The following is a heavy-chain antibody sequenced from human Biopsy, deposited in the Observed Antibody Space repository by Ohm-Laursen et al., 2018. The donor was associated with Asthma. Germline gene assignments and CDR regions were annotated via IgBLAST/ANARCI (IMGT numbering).Heavy chain of an antibody. CDR2: ISVYNGNT. CDR3: ARAVDYSHYYGIGV. CDR1: GYTFNSAG. J-gene: IGHJ6*02. D-gene: IGHD3-10*01. Sequence: ASVKVSCKTSGYTFNSAGITWVRQAPGQGLEWMGWISVYNGNTKVAQRLQDRVTMITDTSTSTAYMELRSLRSDDTAVYFCARAVDYSHYYGIGVWGQGTTVTVS. V-gene: IGHV1-18*01.